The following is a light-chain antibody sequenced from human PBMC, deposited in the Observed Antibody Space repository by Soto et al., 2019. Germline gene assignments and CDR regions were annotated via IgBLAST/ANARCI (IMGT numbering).Light chain of an antibody. V-gene: IGKV3-15*01. CDR1: QSARIS. CDR2: DAS. CDR3: QKYNNWAPT. J-gene: IGKJ5*01. Sequence: ETVMTQAPATLPVSRGPRATHYCRASQSARISLGWYQQKTGQAPRIAIYDASTRATGVPDRFSGSGSGTELNLTISRPQSEDFAVYYCQKYNNWAPTCSQGTRREIK.